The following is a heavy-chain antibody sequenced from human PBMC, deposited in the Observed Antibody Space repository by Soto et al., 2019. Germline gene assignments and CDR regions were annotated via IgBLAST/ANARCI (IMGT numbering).Heavy chain of an antibody. CDR1: GFTFSTYW. Sequence: GGSLRLSCAASGFTFSTYWMHWVRQAPGKGLVWVSRSNSDGRSTDHADSVEGRFTISRDNAKNTLYLQMNSLRVEDTAVYYCARETSSWSLDYWGQGMLVTVSS. V-gene: IGHV3-74*01. CDR3: ARETSSWSLDY. D-gene: IGHD6-13*01. J-gene: IGHJ4*02. CDR2: SNSDGRST.